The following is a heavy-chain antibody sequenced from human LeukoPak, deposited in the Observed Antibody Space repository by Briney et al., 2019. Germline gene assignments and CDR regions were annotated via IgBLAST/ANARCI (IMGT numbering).Heavy chain of an antibody. CDR2: INPSGGST. Sequence: GASVKVSCKASGYTFTSYYMHLVRQAPGQGLEWMGIINPSGGSTSYAQKFQGRVTMTRDTSTSTVYMELSSLRSEDTAVYYCARDRDNYYDSSGFNYFDYWGQGTLVTVSS. D-gene: IGHD3-22*01. CDR1: GYTFTSYY. V-gene: IGHV1-46*01. CDR3: ARDRDNYYDSSGFNYFDY. J-gene: IGHJ4*02.